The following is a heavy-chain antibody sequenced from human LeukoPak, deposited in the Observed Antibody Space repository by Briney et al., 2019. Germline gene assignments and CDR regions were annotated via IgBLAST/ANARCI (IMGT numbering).Heavy chain of an antibody. CDR3: AKEITPYYYDSSGYSDFDY. CDR1: GFTFSNAW. J-gene: IGHJ4*02. V-gene: IGHV3-23*01. D-gene: IGHD3-22*01. Sequence: GGSLRLSCAASGFTFSNAWMSWVRQAPGKGLEWVSAISGSGGSTYYADSVKGRFTISRDNSKNTLYLQMNSLRAEDTAVYYCAKEITPYYYDSSGYSDFDYWGQGTLVTVSS. CDR2: ISGSGGST.